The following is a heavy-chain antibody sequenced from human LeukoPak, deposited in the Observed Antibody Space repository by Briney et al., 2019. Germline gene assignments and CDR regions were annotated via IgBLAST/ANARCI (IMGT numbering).Heavy chain of an antibody. V-gene: IGHV1-46*01. CDR2: INPSGGST. Sequence: ASVTVSCTASGYTFTSYYMHWVRQAPGQGLEWMGIINPSGGSTSYAQKFQGRVTMTRDTSTSTVYMELSSLRSEDTAVYYCARRDYARAFDIWGQGTMVTVSS. CDR3: ARRDYARAFDI. CDR1: GYTFTSYY. D-gene: IGHD4-17*01. J-gene: IGHJ3*02.